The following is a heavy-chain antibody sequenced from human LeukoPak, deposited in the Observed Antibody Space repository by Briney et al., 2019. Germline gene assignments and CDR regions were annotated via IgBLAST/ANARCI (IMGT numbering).Heavy chain of an antibody. CDR3: ARVSVDAFDI. CDR2: INPNSGGT. V-gene: IGHV1-2*02. D-gene: IGHD3-16*02. Sequence: ASVKVSCKASGYTFSGYYMHWVRQAPGQGLEWMGWINPNSGGTNYAQKFQGRVTMTRDTSINTSYMELSRLRSDDTAVYYCARVSVDAFDIWGQGTMVTVSS. CDR1: GYTFSGYY. J-gene: IGHJ3*02.